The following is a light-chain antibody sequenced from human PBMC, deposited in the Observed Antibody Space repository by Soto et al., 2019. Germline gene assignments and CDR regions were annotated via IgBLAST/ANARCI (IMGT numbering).Light chain of an antibody. CDR2: DAS. CDR3: QQSHNWPPT. Sequence: THSPATRSVSQGERATLSCRASQSVSSSLAWYRQKAGQAPRLLIYDASNRATGIPARFSGSGSGTDFTLTISSLEPEDFAVYYCQQSHNWPPTFGQGTKVDIK. J-gene: IGKJ1*01. V-gene: IGKV3-11*01. CDR1: QSVSSS.